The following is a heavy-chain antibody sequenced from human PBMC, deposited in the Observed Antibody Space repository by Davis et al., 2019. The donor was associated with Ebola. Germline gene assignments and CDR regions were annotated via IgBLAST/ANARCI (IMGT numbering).Heavy chain of an antibody. CDR3: ASLYSSSFDY. CDR2: IYYSGST. D-gene: IGHD6-13*01. CDR1: GGSISSYY. J-gene: IGHJ4*02. Sequence: GSLRLSCTVSGGSISSYYWSWIRQPPGKGLEWIGSIYYSGSTYYNPSLKSRVTISVDTSKNQFSLKLSSVTAADTAVYYCASLYSSSFDYWGQGTLVTVSS. V-gene: IGHV4-59*01.